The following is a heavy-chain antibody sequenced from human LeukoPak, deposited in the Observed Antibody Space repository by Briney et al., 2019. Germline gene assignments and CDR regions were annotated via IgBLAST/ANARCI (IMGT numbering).Heavy chain of an antibody. CDR3: ARDSAAAAGYNGAFDI. J-gene: IGHJ3*02. CDR1: GASIISGGYY. CDR2: IYYTGST. V-gene: IGHV4-31*01. Sequence: SETLSLTCTVSGASIISGGYYWSWIRQHPGKGLEWIGYIYYTGSTYYNPSLKSLFTISLDTSKNQFSLKVSSVTAADTAVYYCARDSAAAAGYNGAFDIWGQGTMVTVSS. D-gene: IGHD6-13*01.